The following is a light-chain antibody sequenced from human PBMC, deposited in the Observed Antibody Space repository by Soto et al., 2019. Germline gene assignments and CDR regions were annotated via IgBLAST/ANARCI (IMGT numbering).Light chain of an antibody. J-gene: IGLJ1*01. CDR2: EGS. CDR3: SSYTSSNTYV. V-gene: IGLV2-14*02. Sequence: QSVLTQPASVSGSPGQSITISCTGTSSDVGSYNRVSWYQQHPSKAPKVMIYEGSKRPSGVPNRFSGSKSGNTASLTISGLQAEDEADYYCSSYTSSNTYVFGTGTKVTVL. CDR1: SSDVGSYNR.